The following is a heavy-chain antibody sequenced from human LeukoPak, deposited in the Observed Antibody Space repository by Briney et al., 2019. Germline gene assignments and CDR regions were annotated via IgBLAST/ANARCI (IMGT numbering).Heavy chain of an antibody. CDR3: ARGGGYFDY. D-gene: IGHD3-16*01. J-gene: IGHJ4*02. CDR1: GFTFSSYS. Sequence: GGSLRLSCAASGFTFSSYSMNWVRQAPGKGLEWVSYISSSSSTIYYADSVKGRFTISRDNAKNSLYLQTNSLRAEDTAVYYCARGGGYFDYWGQGTLVTVSS. V-gene: IGHV3-48*04. CDR2: ISSSSSTI.